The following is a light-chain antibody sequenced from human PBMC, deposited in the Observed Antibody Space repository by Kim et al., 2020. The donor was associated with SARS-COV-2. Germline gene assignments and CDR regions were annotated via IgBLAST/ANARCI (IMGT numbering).Light chain of an antibody. CDR2: DVS. CDR3: CSYAGSSWV. J-gene: IGLJ3*02. Sequence: PGQSVTISCTGTSSDVGGYNYVSWYQQHPGKAPKLMIYDVSKRPSGVPDRFPGSKSGNTASLTISGLQAEDEADYYCCSYAGSSWVFGGGTQLTVL. CDR1: SSDVGGYNY. V-gene: IGLV2-11*01.